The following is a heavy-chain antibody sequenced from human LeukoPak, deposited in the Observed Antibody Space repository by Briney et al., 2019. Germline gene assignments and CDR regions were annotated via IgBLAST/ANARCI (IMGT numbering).Heavy chain of an antibody. D-gene: IGHD3-22*01. Sequence: PSETLSLTCTVSGGSISSYYWSWIRQHPGKGLEWIGYIYYSGSTNYNPSLKSRVTISVDTSKNQFSLKLSSVTAADTAVYYCATYSSGYYLDYWGQGTLVTVSS. V-gene: IGHV4-59*01. CDR2: IYYSGST. CDR3: ATYSSGYYLDY. J-gene: IGHJ4*02. CDR1: GGSISSYY.